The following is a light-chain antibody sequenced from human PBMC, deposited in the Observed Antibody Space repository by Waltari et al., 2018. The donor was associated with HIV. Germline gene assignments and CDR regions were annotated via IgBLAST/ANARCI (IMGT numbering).Light chain of an antibody. J-gene: IGKJ2*01. CDR2: GAS. CDR3: QQYHNWPYT. Sequence: EIVMRQSPATLPVSPGESATLSGRASQSVNTNLAWYHKNPGQAPRLLSYGASTRATGIPGRLSGSGSGTEFTLTISSLQSEDLAVYYCQQYHNWPYTFGQGTKLEIK. V-gene: IGKV3-15*01. CDR1: QSVNTN.